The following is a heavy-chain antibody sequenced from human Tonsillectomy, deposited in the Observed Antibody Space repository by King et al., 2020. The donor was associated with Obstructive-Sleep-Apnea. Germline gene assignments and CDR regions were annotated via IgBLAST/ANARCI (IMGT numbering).Heavy chain of an antibody. D-gene: IGHD3-10*01. Sequence: QLVQSGADVKKPGASVKVSYKASRYTFTNYNFNWVRQATGQGLEWMGWMNPNRGNTGYAQKFQGRVTMTRNTSISTDYMELSSLTSEDTAFYYCATVWFGELRNFNYWGQGTLVSVSS. CDR3: ATVWFGELRNFNY. CDR2: MNPNRGNT. CDR1: RYTFTNYN. J-gene: IGHJ4*02. V-gene: IGHV1-8*01.